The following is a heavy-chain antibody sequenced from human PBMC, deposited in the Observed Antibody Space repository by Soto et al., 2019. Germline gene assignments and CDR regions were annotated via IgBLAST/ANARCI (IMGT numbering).Heavy chain of an antibody. Sequence: GASVKVSCKASGYTFTSYGISWVRQAPGQGLEWMGWISAYNGNTNYAQKLQGRVTMTTDTSTSTAYMELRSLRSDDTAVYYCARAFISTIFGVVTIDFDYWGQGTLVTVSS. J-gene: IGHJ4*02. D-gene: IGHD3-3*01. CDR1: GYTFTSYG. CDR3: ARAFISTIFGVVTIDFDY. CDR2: ISAYNGNT. V-gene: IGHV1-18*01.